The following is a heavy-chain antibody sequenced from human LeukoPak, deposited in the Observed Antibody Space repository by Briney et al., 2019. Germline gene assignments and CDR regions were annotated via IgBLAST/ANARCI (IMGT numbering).Heavy chain of an antibody. CDR1: GGSISSYY. V-gene: IGHV4-59*08. CDR2: IYYSGST. Sequence: SETLSLTCTVSGGSISSYYWSWIRQPPGKGLEWIGYIYYSGSTNYNPSLKSRVTISVDTSKNQFSLKLSSVTAADTAVYYCAIEQSGSYSSFDYWGQGTLVTVSS. D-gene: IGHD1-26*01. CDR3: AIEQSGSYSSFDY. J-gene: IGHJ4*02.